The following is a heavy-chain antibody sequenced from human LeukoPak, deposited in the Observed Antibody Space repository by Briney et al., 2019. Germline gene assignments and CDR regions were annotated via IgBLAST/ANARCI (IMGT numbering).Heavy chain of an antibody. J-gene: IGHJ3*02. Sequence: SEXXSLTXTXXGXSISSSDYYWGWVRQPPGKGLEWIGSIYYSGRTYYNTPLKSRVTISEDTSKNQFSLKLSFVTAADSAVYYCARHRTAINRYGPYDAFDIWGQGTMVTVSS. V-gene: IGHV4-39*01. CDR2: IYYSGRT. CDR1: GXSISSSDYY. D-gene: IGHD5-18*01. CDR3: ARHRTAINRYGPYDAFDI.